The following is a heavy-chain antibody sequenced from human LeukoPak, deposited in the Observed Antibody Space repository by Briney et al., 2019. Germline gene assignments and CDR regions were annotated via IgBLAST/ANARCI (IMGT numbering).Heavy chain of an antibody. D-gene: IGHD6-13*01. Sequence: GGSLRLSCAASGFTFSSYSMNWVRQAPGKGLEWVSYISSSGSTMYYADSVEGRFTISRDNAKNSLYLQMNNLRVEDTAVYYCVQTPGGNSWYNAFDVWGQGTMVTVSS. CDR1: GFTFSSYS. CDR2: ISSSGSTM. J-gene: IGHJ3*01. V-gene: IGHV3-48*04. CDR3: VQTPGGNSWYNAFDV.